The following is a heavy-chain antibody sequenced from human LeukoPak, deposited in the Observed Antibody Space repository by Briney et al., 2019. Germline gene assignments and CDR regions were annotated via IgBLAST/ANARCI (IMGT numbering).Heavy chain of an antibody. V-gene: IGHV4-59*01. D-gene: IGHD2-15*01. Sequence: SETLSLTCTVSGGSISSYYWSWIRQPPGKGLEWIGYIYYSGSTNYNPSLKSRVTISVDTSKNQFSLKLSSVTAADTAVYYCARARVVVVAAKSDYYGMDVWGQGTTITVSS. CDR1: GGSISSYY. CDR2: IYYSGST. CDR3: ARARVVVVAAKSDYYGMDV. J-gene: IGHJ6*02.